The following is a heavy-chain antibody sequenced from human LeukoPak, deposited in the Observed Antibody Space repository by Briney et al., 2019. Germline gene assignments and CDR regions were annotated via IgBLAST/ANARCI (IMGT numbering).Heavy chain of an antibody. Sequence: GESLKISCTGSGYSFTNYWIAWGRQLPGKGLEWVGNIYPGDSDTPYSPSFQGQVTITADKSISTAYLQWSSLKASDTAIYYCARFQNWFDPWGQGTLVTVSS. V-gene: IGHV5-51*01. CDR2: IYPGDSDT. CDR1: GYSFTNYW. CDR3: ARFQNWFDP. J-gene: IGHJ5*02.